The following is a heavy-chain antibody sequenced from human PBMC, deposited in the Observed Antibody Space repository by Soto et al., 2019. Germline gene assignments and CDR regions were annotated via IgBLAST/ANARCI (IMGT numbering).Heavy chain of an antibody. CDR1: GGSISSYY. CDR2: IYYSGST. D-gene: IGHD5-18*01. Sequence: SETLSHTCPVSGGSISSYYWSWIRQPPGKGLEWIGYIYYSGSTNYNPSLKSRVTISVDTSKNQFSLKLSSVTAADTAVYYCGRVGYRYSYGYGGFDYWGQGTLVTVSS. V-gene: IGHV4-59*01. J-gene: IGHJ4*02. CDR3: GRVGYRYSYGYGGFDY.